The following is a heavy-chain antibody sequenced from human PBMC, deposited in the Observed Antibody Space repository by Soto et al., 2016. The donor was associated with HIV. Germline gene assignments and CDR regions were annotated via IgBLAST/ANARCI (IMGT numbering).Heavy chain of an antibody. CDR2: IRSKADNYAT. D-gene: IGHD2-2*01. J-gene: IGHJ6*02. V-gene: IGHV3-73*01. Sequence: EVQLVESGGGLVQPGGSLKLSCAASGFTFSGSALHWVRQASGKGLEWVGRIRSKADNYATTYAASVIGRFTISRDDSQNTTYLQMSSVKTEDTATYYCTRLTMQSGVPLRAMDVWGQGTTVTVSS. CDR3: TRLTMQSGVPLRAMDV. CDR1: GFTFSGSA.